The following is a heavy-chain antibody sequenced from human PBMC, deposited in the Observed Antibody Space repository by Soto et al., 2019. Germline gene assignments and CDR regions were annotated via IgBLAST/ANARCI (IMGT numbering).Heavy chain of an antibody. J-gene: IGHJ4*02. CDR3: ARVGGDDFGDSGGFDY. V-gene: IGHV4-59*01. CDR1: GGSIRDYF. D-gene: IGHD4-17*01. Sequence: QVQLQESGPGLVKPSETLSLTCTVSGGSIRDYFWTWIRQPPGQGLEWIGYIYYSGGTKYNPSLKSRVSISVCTSKNHFSLQLGSVTAADTAVYYCARVGGDDFGDSGGFDYWGQGTLVTVSS. CDR2: IYYSGGT.